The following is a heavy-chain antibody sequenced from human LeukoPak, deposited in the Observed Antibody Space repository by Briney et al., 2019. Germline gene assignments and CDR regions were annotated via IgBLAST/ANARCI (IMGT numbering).Heavy chain of an antibody. CDR3: ARGLGYSSGGLTHIDY. J-gene: IGHJ4*02. D-gene: IGHD6-19*01. Sequence: SVKVSCKASGGTFSSYAISWVRQAPGQGLEWMGRIIPIFGTANYAQKFQGRVTITTDESTSTAYMELSSLRSEDTAVYYCARGLGYSSGGLTHIDYWGQGTLATVSS. CDR2: IIPIFGTA. V-gene: IGHV1-69*05. CDR1: GGTFSSYA.